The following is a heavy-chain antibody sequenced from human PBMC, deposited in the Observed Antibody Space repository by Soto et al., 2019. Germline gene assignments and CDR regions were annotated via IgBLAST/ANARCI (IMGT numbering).Heavy chain of an antibody. CDR3: ARIFETSCYYYYMDV. V-gene: IGHV3-11*01. CDR1: GCTFSDDY. J-gene: IGHJ6*03. Sequence: GASLRLSCAASGCTFSDDYMSWIRQAPGKGLEGVSYISSSGSTIYYADSVKGRFTISRDNAKNSLYLQMNSLRAEDTAVYYCARIFETSCYYYYMDVWGKGTTVTVSS. CDR2: ISSSGSTI. D-gene: IGHD3-3*01.